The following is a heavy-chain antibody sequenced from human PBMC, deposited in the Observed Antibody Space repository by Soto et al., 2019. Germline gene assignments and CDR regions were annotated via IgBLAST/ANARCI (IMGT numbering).Heavy chain of an antibody. V-gene: IGHV3-30*18. CDR3: AKDRGWAPFAD. D-gene: IGHD1-26*01. CDR1: GFTFISFG. J-gene: IGHJ4*02. Sequence: QVQLVESGGGVVQPGRSLRLSCAASGFTFISFGMHWVRQAPGKGLEWVAVISNDGSNRYHADSVKGRFTISRDNSKTTLYLQMSSLRAEDTAVYHCAKDRGWAPFADWGQGTLVTVSS. CDR2: ISNDGSNR.